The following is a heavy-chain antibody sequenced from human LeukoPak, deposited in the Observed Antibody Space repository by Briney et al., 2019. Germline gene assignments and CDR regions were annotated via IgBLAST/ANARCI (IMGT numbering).Heavy chain of an antibody. CDR2: ISAYNGNT. J-gene: IGHJ4*02. CDR1: GYTFTSYG. CDR3: ARDLDIVVVTAIPAVFDY. Sequence: ASVKVSCKASGYTFTSYGISWVRQAPGQGLEWMGWISAYNGNTNYAQKLQGRDTMTTDTSTSTAYMELRSLRSDDTAVYYCARDLDIVVVTAIPAVFDYWGQGTLITVSS. D-gene: IGHD2-21*02. V-gene: IGHV1-18*01.